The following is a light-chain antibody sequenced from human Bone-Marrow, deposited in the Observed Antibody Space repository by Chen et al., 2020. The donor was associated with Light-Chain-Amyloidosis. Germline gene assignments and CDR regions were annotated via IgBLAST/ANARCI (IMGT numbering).Light chain of an antibody. V-gene: IGLV3-21*02. CDR1: NIGSTS. J-gene: IGLJ3*02. CDR3: QVWDRSSDRPV. Sequence: SYVLTQPSPVSVAPGQTATIACGGNNIGSTSVHWYQQTPGQAPLLVVYDDSDRPSGIPERLSGSNSGNTATLTISRVEAGDEADYYCQVWDRSSDRPVFGGWTKLTVL. CDR2: DDS.